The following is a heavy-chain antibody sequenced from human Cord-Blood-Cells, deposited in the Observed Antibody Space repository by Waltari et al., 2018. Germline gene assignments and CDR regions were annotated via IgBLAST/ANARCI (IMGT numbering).Heavy chain of an antibody. Sequence: QVQLQESGPGLVKPSDTLSLTCAGSGYSISRGYYWGWLRQPPGKGLEWIGSIYHSGSTYYNPSLKSRVTISVDTSKNQFSLKLSSVTAADTAVYYCARYYYDSSGFDYWGQGTLVTVSS. CDR1: GYSISRGYY. CDR2: IYHSGST. V-gene: IGHV4-38-2*01. D-gene: IGHD3-22*01. CDR3: ARYYYDSSGFDY. J-gene: IGHJ4*02.